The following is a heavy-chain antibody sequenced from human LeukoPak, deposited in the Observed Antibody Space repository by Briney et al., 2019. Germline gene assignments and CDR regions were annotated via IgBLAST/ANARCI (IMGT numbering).Heavy chain of an antibody. Sequence: GGSLRFSCAASGFTFSSYWMHWVRQAPGKGLVWVSRSNSDGSSTNYADSVKGRFTISRDNAKNTLYLQMNSLRAEDTAVYYCARGGDYPFDYWGQGTLVTVSS. V-gene: IGHV3-74*01. CDR2: SNSDGSST. CDR3: ARGGDYPFDY. D-gene: IGHD4-17*01. J-gene: IGHJ4*02. CDR1: GFTFSSYW.